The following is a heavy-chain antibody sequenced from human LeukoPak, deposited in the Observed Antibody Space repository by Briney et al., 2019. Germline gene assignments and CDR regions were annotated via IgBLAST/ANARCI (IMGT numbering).Heavy chain of an antibody. CDR1: GASVSTYY. V-gene: IGHV4-4*07. CDR3: ARDYGGNYHFDF. J-gene: IGHJ4*02. D-gene: IGHD4/OR15-4a*01. Sequence: LETLSLTCTVSGASVSTYYWGWIRRPAGKGLEWIGRIYASGNTNYNPSLKSQVTISRDASKNQFSLRLTSVTAADTAVYYCARDYGGNYHFDFWGQGTLVTVSS. CDR2: IYASGNT.